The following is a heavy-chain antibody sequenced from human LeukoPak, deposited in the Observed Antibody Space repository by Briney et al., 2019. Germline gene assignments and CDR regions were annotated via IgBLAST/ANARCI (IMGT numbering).Heavy chain of an antibody. D-gene: IGHD3-22*01. V-gene: IGHV3-30-3*01. CDR1: GFTFSSYA. Sequence: GRSLRLSCAASGFTFSSYAMHWVRQAPGKGLEWVAVLSYDGSNKYYADSVKGRFTISRDNSKNTLYLQMNSLRAEDTAVYYCARDLNYYDSSGYSLGAFDIWGQGTMVTVSS. J-gene: IGHJ3*02. CDR2: LSYDGSNK. CDR3: ARDLNYYDSSGYSLGAFDI.